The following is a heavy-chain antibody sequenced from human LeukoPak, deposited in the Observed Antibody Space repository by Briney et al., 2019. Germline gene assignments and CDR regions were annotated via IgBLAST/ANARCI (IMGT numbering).Heavy chain of an antibody. CDR2: ISGSGGST. V-gene: IGHV3-23*01. J-gene: IGHJ4*02. CDR1: GFTFSSYA. CDR3: AKESLLWFGELSGTDY. Sequence: GGSLRLSCAASGFTFSSYAMSWVRQAPGKGLEWVSAISGSGGSTYNADSVKGRFTISRDNSKNTLYLQMNSLRAEDTAVYYCAKESLLWFGELSGTDYWGQGTLVTVSS. D-gene: IGHD3-10*01.